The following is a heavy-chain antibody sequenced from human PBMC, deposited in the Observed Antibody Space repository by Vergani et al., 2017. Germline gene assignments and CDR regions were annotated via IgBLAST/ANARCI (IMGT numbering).Heavy chain of an antibody. D-gene: IGHD3-10*01. CDR2: LCPSGST. Sequence: QVQMQESGPGLVKTSETLSLTCSASGAPISYWCWSWLRQPAGKGLEWIGRLCPSGSTNYKPSLKSRVTMSIDTSKNQFSLKLTSVTAADTAVYYCAREFPSPFGAIRSYGMDVWGQGTTVTVSS. J-gene: IGHJ6*02. CDR1: GAPISYWC. V-gene: IGHV4-4*07. CDR3: AREFPSPFGAIRSYGMDV.